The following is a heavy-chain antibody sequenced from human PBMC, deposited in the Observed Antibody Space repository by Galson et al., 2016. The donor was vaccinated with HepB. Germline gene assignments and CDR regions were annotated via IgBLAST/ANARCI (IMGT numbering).Heavy chain of an antibody. J-gene: IGHJ2*01. D-gene: IGHD2-8*01. CDR3: RGVLTDDFDL. CDR2: IKSKIDGGAT. Sequence: SLRLSCAASGFSLTNAWVNWVRQIPGKGLEWVGRIKSKIDGGATDYAAPVQGRFSISRDDSKNTVYLQMRSLKIEDAAVYYCRGVLTDDFDLWGRGTLVTVSS. CDR1: GFSLTNAW. V-gene: IGHV3-15*07.